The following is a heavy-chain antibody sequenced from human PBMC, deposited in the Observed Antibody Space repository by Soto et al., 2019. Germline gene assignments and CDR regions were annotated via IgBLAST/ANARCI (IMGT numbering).Heavy chain of an antibody. CDR3: AKNIAVATSYYFDY. J-gene: IGHJ4*02. V-gene: IGHV3-23*01. D-gene: IGHD6-19*01. Sequence: GGSLRLSCAASGFTFSSYAMSWVRQAPGKGLEWVSAISGSGGSTYYADSVKGRFTISRDNSKNTLYLQMNSLRAEDMAVYYCAKNIAVATSYYFDYWGQGTLVTVSS. CDR1: GFTFSSYA. CDR2: ISGSGGST.